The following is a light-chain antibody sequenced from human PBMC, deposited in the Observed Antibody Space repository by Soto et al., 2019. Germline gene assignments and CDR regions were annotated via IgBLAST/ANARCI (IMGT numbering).Light chain of an antibody. V-gene: IGKV1-9*01. J-gene: IGKJ5*01. CDR2: AAS. Sequence: IQLTQSPSSLSASVGDRVTITCRASQGSSSYLAWYQQKPGKAPKLLSYAASTLQSGVPSRVSGSGSGTDFTLTISSLQPEDFATYYCQQVNSYPRGFGQGTRLEIK. CDR3: QQVNSYPRG. CDR1: QGSSSY.